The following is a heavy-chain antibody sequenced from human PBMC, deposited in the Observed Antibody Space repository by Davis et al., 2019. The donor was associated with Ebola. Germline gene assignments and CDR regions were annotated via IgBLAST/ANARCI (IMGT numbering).Heavy chain of an antibody. D-gene: IGHD4-17*01. CDR3: ARHASGDFWYFGL. CDR1: GLIVSDNY. CDR2: LYRDGRT. J-gene: IGHJ2*01. Sequence: GGSLRLSCAASGLIVSDNYMSWVRQAPGKGPEWVSVLYRDGRTYYADSVKGRFTISRDNSKNTLYLQMNTLRAEDTAVYYCARHASGDFWYFGLWGRGTRVTVSS. V-gene: IGHV3-53*01.